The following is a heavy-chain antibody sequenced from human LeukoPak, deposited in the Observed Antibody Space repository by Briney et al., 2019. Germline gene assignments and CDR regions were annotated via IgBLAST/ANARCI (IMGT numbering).Heavy chain of an antibody. CDR3: ANQPMARGY. D-gene: IGHD3-10*01. CDR1: GFTFSSYA. V-gene: IGHV3-23*01. J-gene: IGHJ4*02. CDR2: FSGSGGST. Sequence: GGSLRLSCAASGFTFSSYAMSWVRQAPGKGLEWVSGFSGSGGSTYYADSVKGRFTISRDNSKNTLYLQMNSLRAEDTAVYYCANQPMARGYWGQGTLVTVSS.